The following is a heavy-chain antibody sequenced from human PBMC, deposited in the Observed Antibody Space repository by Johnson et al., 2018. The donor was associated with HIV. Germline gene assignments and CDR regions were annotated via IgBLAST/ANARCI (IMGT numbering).Heavy chain of an antibody. V-gene: IGHV3-11*04. D-gene: IGHD1-26*01. Sequence: QVQLVESGGGLVKPGGSLRLSCAASGFTFSDYYMSWIRQAPGKGLEWVSYISSSGSTIYYTESVKGRFTISRDNSKNTLYMQMNSLRAEDTAVYYCARAAYSGSHHDAVDIWGQGTMVTVSS. CDR2: ISSSGSTI. CDR3: ARAAYSGSHHDAVDI. CDR1: GFTFSDYY. J-gene: IGHJ3*02.